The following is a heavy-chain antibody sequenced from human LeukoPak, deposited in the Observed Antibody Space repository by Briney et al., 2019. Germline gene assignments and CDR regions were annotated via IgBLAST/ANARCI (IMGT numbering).Heavy chain of an antibody. CDR3: ATTPGIAVAGTGGYYYYGMDV. CDR2: IYPGDSDT. CDR1: GYSFTSYW. D-gene: IGHD6-19*01. J-gene: IGHJ6*02. V-gene: IGHV5-51*01. Sequence: PGESLKISCKGSGYSFTSYWIGWVRQMPGKGLEWMGIIYPGDSDTRYSPSFQGQVTISADKSISTAYLQWSSLKASDTAMYYCATTPGIAVAGTGGYYYYGMDVWGQGTTVTVSS.